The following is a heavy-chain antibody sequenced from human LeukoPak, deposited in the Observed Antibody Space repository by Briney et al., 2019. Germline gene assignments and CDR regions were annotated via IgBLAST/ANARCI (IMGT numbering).Heavy chain of an antibody. Sequence: SVKVSCRTSGGTFSNYAFSWVQQAPGQGPEWLGGFIPIYDTVKYARKFQGRVTLTTDESTNTVYMDLTSLSSEDTAVYYCAAPAFYYDTRGYQPRFDHWGQGTLITVSS. CDR1: GGTFSNYA. CDR3: AAPAFYYDTRGYQPRFDH. V-gene: IGHV1-69*05. D-gene: IGHD3-22*01. CDR2: FIPIYDTV. J-gene: IGHJ4*02.